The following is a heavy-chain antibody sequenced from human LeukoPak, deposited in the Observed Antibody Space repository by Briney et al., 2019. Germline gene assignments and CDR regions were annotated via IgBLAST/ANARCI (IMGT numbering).Heavy chain of an antibody. D-gene: IGHD3-16*02. V-gene: IGHV4-59*12. CDR1: GGSISSYY. Sequence: SETLSLTCTVSGGSISSYYWSWIRQPPGKGLEWIGYIYYSGSTYYKPSLKSRVTISVDTSKNQFSLKLSSVTAADTAVYYCAIAAAGTGYDYVWGSYRPMTFDYWGQGTLVTVSS. CDR2: IYYSGST. CDR3: AIAAAGTGYDYVWGSYRPMTFDY. J-gene: IGHJ4*02.